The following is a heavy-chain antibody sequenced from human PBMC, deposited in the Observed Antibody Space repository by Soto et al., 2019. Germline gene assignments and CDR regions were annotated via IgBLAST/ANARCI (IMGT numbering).Heavy chain of an antibody. J-gene: IGHJ5*02. CDR2: ITGSSGST. D-gene: IGHD3-10*01. Sequence: EEQLLESGGDLVQPGGSLRLSCAASGFTFGQFVMTWVRQAPGKGLEWVSTITGSSGSTTYTESVKGRFTISRDNSKNSLYLQMNNLSSDDTAIYYCAKADTGWFAPWGRGTLVTVSS. CDR3: AKADTGWFAP. CDR1: GFTFGQFV. V-gene: IGHV3-23*01.